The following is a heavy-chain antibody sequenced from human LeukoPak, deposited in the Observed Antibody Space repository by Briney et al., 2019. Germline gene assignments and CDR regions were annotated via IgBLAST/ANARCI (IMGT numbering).Heavy chain of an antibody. J-gene: IGHJ4*02. V-gene: IGHV3-9*01. D-gene: IGHD1-14*01. CDR3: ARDPLNRRWGSYYFDY. Sequence: GGSLRLSCAASGFTFDDYAMHWVRQAPGKGLEWVSGISWNSGSIGYADSVKGRFTISRDNSKSTVYLQVNSLRGEDTAVFYCARDPLNRRWGSYYFDYWGQGTLVTVSS. CDR1: GFTFDDYA. CDR2: ISWNSGSI.